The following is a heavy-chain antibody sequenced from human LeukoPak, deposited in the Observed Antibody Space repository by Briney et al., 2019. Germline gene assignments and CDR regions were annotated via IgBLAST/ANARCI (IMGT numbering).Heavy chain of an antibody. CDR3: ARDGDPYYYDSSGYYFGAFDI. Sequence: PSETLSLTCTVSGGSISSYYWSWIRQPPGKGLEWIGYIYYSGSTNYNPSLKSRVTISVDTSKNQFSLKLSSVTAADTAVYYCARDGDPYYYDSSGYYFGAFDIWGQGTMVTVSS. CDR2: IYYSGST. J-gene: IGHJ3*02. D-gene: IGHD3-22*01. CDR1: GGSISSYY. V-gene: IGHV4-59*01.